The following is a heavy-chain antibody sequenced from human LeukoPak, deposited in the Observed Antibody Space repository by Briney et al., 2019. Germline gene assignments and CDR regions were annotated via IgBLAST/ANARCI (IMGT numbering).Heavy chain of an antibody. CDR3: ARQVSVGYYYMDV. CDR2: IYYSGST. D-gene: IGHD1-26*01. Sequence: SETLSLTCTVSGGSISSYYWNWIRQPPGKGLEWIGNIYYSGSTNYNPSLKSRVTISVDTSKNQFSLKLSSVTAADTAVYYCARQVSVGYYYMDVWGKGTTVTVSS. V-gene: IGHV4-59*08. J-gene: IGHJ6*03. CDR1: GGSISSYY.